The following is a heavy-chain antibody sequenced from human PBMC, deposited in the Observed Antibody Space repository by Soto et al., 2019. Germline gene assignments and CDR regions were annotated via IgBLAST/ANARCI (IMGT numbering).Heavy chain of an antibody. CDR2: ISSSSRYI. D-gene: IGHD6-19*01. Sequence: GGSLRLSCAASGFTFSSYSMNWVRQAPGKGLEGVSSISSSSRYIYYADSVKGRFTISRDNAKNSLYLQMNSLRAEDTAVYYCARVGGWYRGHYYYYSYGMDVWGQGTTVTVSS. J-gene: IGHJ6*02. V-gene: IGHV3-21*01. CDR3: ARVGGWYRGHYYYYSYGMDV. CDR1: GFTFSSYS.